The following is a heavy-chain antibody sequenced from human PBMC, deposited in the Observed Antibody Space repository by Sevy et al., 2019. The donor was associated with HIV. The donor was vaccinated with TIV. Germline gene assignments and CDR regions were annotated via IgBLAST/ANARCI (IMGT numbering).Heavy chain of an antibody. CDR2: FSFGCGRI. CDR1: GFTFAKYS. CDR3: AGEGGSQRHDY. J-gene: IGHJ4*02. Sequence: GGSLRLSCAASGFTFAKYSMSWLRQAPGKGLEWVSTFSFGCGRINYADSVKGRFTISRDDSKNPLYLQMNSLSAEDTATYFCAGEGGSQRHDYWGQGTLVTVSS. D-gene: IGHD3-16*01. V-gene: IGHV3-23*01.